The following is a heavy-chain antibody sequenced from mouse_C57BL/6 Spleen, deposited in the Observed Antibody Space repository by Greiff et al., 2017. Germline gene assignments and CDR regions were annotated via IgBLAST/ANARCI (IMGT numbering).Heavy chain of an antibody. J-gene: IGHJ2*01. CDR2: IYPSDSEP. D-gene: IGHD1-1*01. CDR3: ARSHYYGSSYGDYFDY. V-gene: IGHV1-61*01. CDR1: GYTFTSYW. Sequence: QVQLQQPGAELVRPGSSVKLSCKASGYTFTSYWMDWVKQRPGQGLEWIGNIYPSDSEPHYNQKFKDKATLTVDKSSSPAYMQLSSLTSEDSAVYYCARSHYYGSSYGDYFDYWGQGTTLTVSS.